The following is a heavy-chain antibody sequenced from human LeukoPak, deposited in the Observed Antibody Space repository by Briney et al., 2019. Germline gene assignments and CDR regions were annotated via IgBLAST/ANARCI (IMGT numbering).Heavy chain of an antibody. CDR2: ISGSTTAT. D-gene: IGHD1-1*01. CDR3: AKDKTATAQNFDY. CDR1: GFTFTTYG. V-gene: IGHV3-23*01. Sequence: GGSLRLSCAASGFTFTTYGMSWVRQAPGKGLEWDSTISGSTTATYYAGSVKGRFTISRDNSKNTLYLEMNSLRAEDTAIYYCAKDKTATAQNFDYWGQGTLVTVSS. J-gene: IGHJ4*02.